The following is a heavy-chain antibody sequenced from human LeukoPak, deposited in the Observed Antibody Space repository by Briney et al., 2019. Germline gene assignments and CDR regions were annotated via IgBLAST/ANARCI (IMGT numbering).Heavy chain of an antibody. CDR2: IYHSGST. J-gene: IGHJ3*02. CDR1: GGSISSGGYS. D-gene: IGHD2-2*01. CDR3: ARDGGYCSSTSCYAFDI. V-gene: IGHV4-30-2*01. Sequence: SSETLSLTCAVSGGSISSGGYSWSWIRQPPGKGLEWIGDIYHSGSTYYNPSLKSRVTISVDRSKNQFSLKLSSVTAADTAVYYCARDGGYCSSTSCYAFDIWGQGTMVTVSS.